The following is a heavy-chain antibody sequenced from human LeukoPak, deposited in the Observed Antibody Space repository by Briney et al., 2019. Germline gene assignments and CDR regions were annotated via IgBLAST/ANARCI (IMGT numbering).Heavy chain of an antibody. Sequence: PSETLSLTCAVSGGSMTTRNYYWGWIRQPPGKGLEWIGHKYYSGSTYYNPSLKSRVTISVDTSKNQFSLKLSSVTAADTAVYYCARHTVLIVPAAYFDYWGQGTLVTVSS. CDR3: ARHTVLIVPAAYFDY. D-gene: IGHD2-2*01. J-gene: IGHJ4*02. V-gene: IGHV4-39*01. CDR2: KYYSGST. CDR1: GGSMTTRNYY.